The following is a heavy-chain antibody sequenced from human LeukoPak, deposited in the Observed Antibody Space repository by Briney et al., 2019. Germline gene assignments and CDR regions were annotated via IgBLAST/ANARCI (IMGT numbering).Heavy chain of an antibody. CDR2: IYHSGST. CDR1: SYSISSGYY. CDR3: SRHSSGSYYGYFDY. V-gene: IGHV4-38-2*01. J-gene: IGHJ4*02. D-gene: IGHD1-26*01. Sequence: SETLSLTCAVSSYSISSGYYWGWIRQPPGKGLEWIGSIYHSGSTYYNPSLKSRVTISVDTSKNQFSLKLSSVTAADTAVYYCSRHSSGSYYGYFDYWGQGTLVTVSS.